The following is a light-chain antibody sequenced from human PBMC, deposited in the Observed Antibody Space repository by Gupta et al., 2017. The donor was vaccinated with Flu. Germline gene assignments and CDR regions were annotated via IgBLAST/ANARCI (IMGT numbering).Light chain of an antibody. Sequence: SALTQPPSASGSPGQSVTISFTGTSSDVGGYKYVSWYQQHPGKAPKLVIYEVNKRTAGVTPRFSGSKTGNTASLTVSGRKEEVEAYYYCRSDAGGNKGVFGTGTKVTVL. CDR3: RSDAGGNKGV. CDR1: SSDVGGYKY. V-gene: IGLV2-8*01. CDR2: EVN. J-gene: IGLJ1*01.